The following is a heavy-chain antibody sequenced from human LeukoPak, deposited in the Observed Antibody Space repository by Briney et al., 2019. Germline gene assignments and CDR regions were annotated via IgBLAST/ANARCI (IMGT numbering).Heavy chain of an antibody. CDR2: IIPIFGTA. CDR1: GGTFSSYA. Sequence: GASVKVSCKASGGTFSSYAISWVRQAPGQGLEWMGGIIPIFGTANYAQKFQGRVTITADESTSTAYMELSSLRSEDTAVYYCARAFWSRGVLYGMDVWGQGTTVTVSS. J-gene: IGHJ6*02. CDR3: ARAFWSRGVLYGMDV. D-gene: IGHD3-3*01. V-gene: IGHV1-69*01.